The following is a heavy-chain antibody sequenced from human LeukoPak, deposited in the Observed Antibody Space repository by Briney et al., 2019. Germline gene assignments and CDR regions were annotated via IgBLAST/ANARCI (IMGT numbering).Heavy chain of an antibody. J-gene: IGHJ4*02. D-gene: IGHD4-17*01. CDR3: ARDFYPSTTVTTSLDY. V-gene: IGHV3-30*02. CDR2: IRYDGSNR. CDR1: GFTFSSYG. Sequence: GGSLRLSCAASGFTFSSYGMHWVRQAPGKGLEWVAFIRYDGSNRYYADSVKGRFTISRDNSKNTLYLQMNSLRAEDTAVYYCARDFYPSTTVTTSLDYWGQGTLVTVSS.